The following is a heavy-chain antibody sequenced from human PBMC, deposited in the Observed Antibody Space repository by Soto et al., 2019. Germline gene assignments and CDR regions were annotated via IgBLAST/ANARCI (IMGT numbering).Heavy chain of an antibody. J-gene: IGHJ6*02. CDR3: ARPKRGGMTTVNFRTYYYYGMDV. V-gene: IGHV4-34*01. CDR1: GGSFSGYY. CDR2: INHSGST. D-gene: IGHD4-4*01. Sequence: QVQLQQWGAGLLKPSETLSLTCAVYGGSFSGYYWSWIRQPPGKGLEWIGEINHSGSTNYNPSIKSRVNIAVDTSKNQFALKMSSVTAADTAVYYCARPKRGGMTTVNFRTYYYYGMDVWGQGTTVTVSS.